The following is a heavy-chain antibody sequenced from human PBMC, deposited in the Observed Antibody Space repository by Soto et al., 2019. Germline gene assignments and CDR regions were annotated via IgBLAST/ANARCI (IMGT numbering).Heavy chain of an antibody. CDR2: ISSNGGST. CDR1: GFTFSSYA. D-gene: IGHD3-10*01. CDR3: ASFDYYGSGRSPMDV. V-gene: IGHV3-64*01. J-gene: IGHJ6*02. Sequence: GGSLRLSCAASGFTFSSYAMHWVRQAPGKGLEYVSAISSNGGSTYYANSVKGRFTISRDNSKNTLYLQMGSLRAEDMAVYYCASFDYYGSGRSPMDVWGQGTTVTVSS.